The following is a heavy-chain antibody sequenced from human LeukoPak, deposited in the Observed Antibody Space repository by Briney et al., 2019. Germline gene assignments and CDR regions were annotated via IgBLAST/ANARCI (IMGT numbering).Heavy chain of an antibody. D-gene: IGHD7-27*01. CDR2: IESDGSST. Sequence: QPGGSLRLSCAASGFTFRTYWMNWVRQAPGKGLVWVSRIESDGSSTSYADSVKGRFTISRDNAANTLYLQMNSLRAEDTAVYFCTRGLGIGYFDSWGQGTLDTVSS. J-gene: IGHJ4*02. CDR3: TRGLGIGYFDS. V-gene: IGHV3-74*01. CDR1: GFTFRTYW.